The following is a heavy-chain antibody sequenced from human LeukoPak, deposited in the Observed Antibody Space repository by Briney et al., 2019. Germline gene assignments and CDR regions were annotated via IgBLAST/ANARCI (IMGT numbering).Heavy chain of an antibody. V-gene: IGHV4-30-2*01. CDR2: IYHNGNT. D-gene: IGHD5-18*01. Sequence: PSETLSLTCAVSGGSISSGGYSWSWIRQPPGKGLEWIGYIYHNGNTYYSPSLTSRVTISVDRSKNQLSLKLSSVTAADTAMYYCASGGYSYGFDYWGQGTLVTVSS. CDR1: GGSISSGGYS. CDR3: ASGGYSYGFDY. J-gene: IGHJ4*02.